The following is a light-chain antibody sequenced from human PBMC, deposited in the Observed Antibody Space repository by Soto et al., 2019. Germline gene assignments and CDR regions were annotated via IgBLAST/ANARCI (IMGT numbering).Light chain of an antibody. CDR1: QSVSRN. V-gene: IGKV3-15*01. J-gene: IGKJ2*01. CDR3: QQYGDWPPET. CDR2: GAS. Sequence: EVVLTQSPATLSVSPGDRATLSCRASQSVSRNLAWYQQKPGQAPRLLIYGASTRATGVPARFSGSGSATEFTLSISSLQSEDVAVYYCQQYGDWPPETFGQGTKVDI.